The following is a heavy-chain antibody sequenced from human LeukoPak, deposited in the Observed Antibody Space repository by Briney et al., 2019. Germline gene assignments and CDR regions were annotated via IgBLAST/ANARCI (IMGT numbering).Heavy chain of an antibody. J-gene: IGHJ4*02. D-gene: IGHD6-13*01. V-gene: IGHV4-4*07. CDR1: GGSISSYY. CDR2: IYTSGST. Sequence: SETLSLTCTVSGGSISSYYWSWIRQPAGKGLEWIGRIYTSGSTNYNPSLKSRVTMSVDTSKNQFSLKLSSVTAADTAVYYCAREAYSSSWYYFDYWGQGTLVTVSS. CDR3: AREAYSSSWYYFDY.